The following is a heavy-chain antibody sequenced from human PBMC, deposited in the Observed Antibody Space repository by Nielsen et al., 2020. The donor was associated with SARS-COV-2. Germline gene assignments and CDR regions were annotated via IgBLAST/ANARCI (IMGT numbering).Heavy chain of an antibody. J-gene: IGHJ6*02. CDR2: ISSSGSTI. V-gene: IGHV3-11*01. D-gene: IGHD6-13*01. CDR3: ARARPYSSSWPYIPYYYYGMDV. Sequence: RQAPGKGLEWVSYISSSGSTIYYAGSVKGRFTISRDNAKNSLYLQMNSLRAEDTAVYYCARARPYSSSWPYIPYYYYGMDVWGQGTTVTVSS.